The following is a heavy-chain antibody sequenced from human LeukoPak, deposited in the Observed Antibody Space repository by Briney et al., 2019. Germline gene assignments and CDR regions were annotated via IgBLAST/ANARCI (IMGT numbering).Heavy chain of an antibody. V-gene: IGHV3-7*01. J-gene: IGHJ6*03. D-gene: IGHD2-15*01. Sequence: PGGSLRLSCAASGFTFSSYWMSWVRQAPGKGLEWVANIKQDGSEKYYVDSVKGRFTISRDNAKNSLYLRMNSLRAEDTAVYYCARDPGYCSGGSCQYYYYYYMDVWGKGTTVTVSS. CDR3: ARDPGYCSGGSCQYYYYYYMDV. CDR2: IKQDGSEK. CDR1: GFTFSSYW.